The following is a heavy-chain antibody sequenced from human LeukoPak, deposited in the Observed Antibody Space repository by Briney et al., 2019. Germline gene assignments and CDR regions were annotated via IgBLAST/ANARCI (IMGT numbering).Heavy chain of an antibody. CDR3: AKVGVAKKPYYFDY. Sequence: GGSLRLSCAASGFTFSNYAMTWVRQAPGKGLEWVANIRHDGGDKYYVDSVRGRFTISRDNAKNSLYLQMDSLRAEDTAVYYCAKVGVAKKPYYFDYWGQGTLVTVSS. CDR2: IRHDGGDK. D-gene: IGHD3-3*01. CDR1: GFTFSNYA. J-gene: IGHJ4*02. V-gene: IGHV3-7*05.